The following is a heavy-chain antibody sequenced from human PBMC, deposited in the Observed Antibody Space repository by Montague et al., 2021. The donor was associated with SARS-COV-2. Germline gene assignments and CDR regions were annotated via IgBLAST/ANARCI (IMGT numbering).Heavy chain of an antibody. D-gene: IGHD4-11*01. Sequence: SLRLSCAASGFSFSTDWMSWVHQAPGKGLEWVANINGDGSAKSYVDSVKGRFTISRDNANNSLYLQMNSLRAEDTAVYYCARDSYTKGDYWGQGTLVSVSS. CDR2: INGDGSAK. CDR1: GFSFSTDW. CDR3: ARDSYTKGDY. V-gene: IGHV3-7*03. J-gene: IGHJ4*02.